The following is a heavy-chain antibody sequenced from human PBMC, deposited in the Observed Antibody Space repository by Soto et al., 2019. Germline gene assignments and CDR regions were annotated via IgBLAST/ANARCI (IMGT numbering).Heavy chain of an antibody. CDR2: IIPIFGTT. D-gene: IGHD2-21*01. CDR3: ARDSEHCVSVTCYFDS. Sequence: ASVKVCCKASGGTFSNYGISWVRQAPGQGLEWMGGIIPIFGTTYSAQKFQGRVTITADESTSTAYMELSSLRSEDTAIYYCARDSEHCVSVTCYFDSWGQGTLVTVSS. CDR1: GGTFSNYG. J-gene: IGHJ4*02. V-gene: IGHV1-69*13.